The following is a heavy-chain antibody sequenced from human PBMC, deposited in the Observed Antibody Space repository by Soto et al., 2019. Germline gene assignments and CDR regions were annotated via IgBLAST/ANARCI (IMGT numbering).Heavy chain of an antibody. D-gene: IGHD6-19*01. CDR3: ARAYSSGWYSPLDY. Sequence: EVQLLESGGGLVQPGGSLRLSCAASGFTFSSYAMSWVRQAPGKGLEWVSAISGSGGSTYYADSVKGRFTISRDNSKNTLYLQMNSLRAEDTAVYYCARAYSSGWYSPLDYWGQGTLVTVSS. CDR1: GFTFSSYA. J-gene: IGHJ4*02. CDR2: ISGSGGST. V-gene: IGHV3-23*01.